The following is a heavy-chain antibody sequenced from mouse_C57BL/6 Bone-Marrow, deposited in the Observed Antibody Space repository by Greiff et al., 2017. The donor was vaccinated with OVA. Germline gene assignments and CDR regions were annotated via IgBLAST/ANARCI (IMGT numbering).Heavy chain of an antibody. CDR1: GFTFSDYY. D-gene: IGHD2-12*01. V-gene: IGHV5-16*01. J-gene: IGHJ4*01. CDR2: INYDGSST. CDR3: ARGYSPYAMDY. Sequence: EVKVVESEGGLVQPGSSMKLSCTASGFTFSDYYMAWVRQVPEKGLEWVANINYDGSSTYYLDSLKSRFIISRDNAKNILYLQMSSLKSEDTATYYCARGYSPYAMDYWGQGTSVTVSS.